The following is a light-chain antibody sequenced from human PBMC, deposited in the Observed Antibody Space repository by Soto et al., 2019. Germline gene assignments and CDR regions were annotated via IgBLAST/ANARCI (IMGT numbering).Light chain of an antibody. CDR2: DAS. CDR3: QQYGSSGT. J-gene: IGKJ1*01. Sequence: EIVLTQSPGTLSLSPGERATLSCRASQSVSSTFLAWYQQKPGQAPRLLIYDASSRATGSPARFSGSGSGTDFTLTISRLEPEDFAVYYCQQYGSSGTFGQGTKVDIK. CDR1: QSVSSTF. V-gene: IGKV3-20*01.